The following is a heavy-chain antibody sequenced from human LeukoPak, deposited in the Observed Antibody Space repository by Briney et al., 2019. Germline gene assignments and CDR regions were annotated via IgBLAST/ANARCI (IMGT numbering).Heavy chain of an antibody. CDR2: IYYSGST. D-gene: IGHD5-12*01. CDR3: ASAIVATDQDPPFDY. Sequence: SQTLSLTCTVSGASISDAAYYWSWIRQPPGEGLEWIGYIYYSGSTSYNPSLKSRVTISVDTSKNHFSLKLTSVTAADTAVYYCASAIVATDQDPPFDYWGQGTLVTVSS. J-gene: IGHJ4*02. V-gene: IGHV4-31*03. CDR1: GASISDAAYY.